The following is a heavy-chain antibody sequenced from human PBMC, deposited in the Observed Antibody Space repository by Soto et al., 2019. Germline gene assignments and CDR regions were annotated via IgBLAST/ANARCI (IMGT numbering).Heavy chain of an antibody. CDR3: TKDHDYGDYARWFDP. CDR2: IKSKTDGGTT. Sequence: EVQLVESGGGLVKPGGSLRLSCAASGFTFSNAWMNWVRQAPGKGLEWVGRIKSKTDGGTTDYAAPVKGRFTISRDDSKNTLYLQMNSLKPEDTAVYYCTKDHDYGDYARWFDPWGQGTLVTVSS. J-gene: IGHJ5*02. D-gene: IGHD4-17*01. CDR1: GFTFSNAW. V-gene: IGHV3-15*07.